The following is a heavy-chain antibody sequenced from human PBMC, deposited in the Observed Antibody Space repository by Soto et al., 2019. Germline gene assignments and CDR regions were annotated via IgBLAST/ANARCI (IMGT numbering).Heavy chain of an antibody. CDR3: AIVLHPPSGSGWRSLYWDLEP. CDR1: GGTFNSYA. J-gene: IGHJ2*01. V-gene: IGHV1-69*01. CDR2: IIPILRST. D-gene: IGHD6-19*01. Sequence: QMQLVQSGAEVKKPGSSVKICCKASGGTFNSYARTWVRRAPGHGLEWIGGIIPILRSTNYAQKFQGRVPITANRSTSTAYTELSSVRSDDTAVYYCAIVLHPPSGSGWRSLYWDLEPWVRSTRVTVSS.